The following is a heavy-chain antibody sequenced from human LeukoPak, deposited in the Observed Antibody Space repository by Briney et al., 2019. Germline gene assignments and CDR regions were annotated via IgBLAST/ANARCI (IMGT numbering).Heavy chain of an antibody. V-gene: IGHV1-2*02. Sequence: ASVKVSCKASGYTFTGYYMHWVRQAPGQGLEWMGWINPNSGGTNYAQKFQGRVTMTRGTSISTAYMELSRLRSDDTAVYYCARPSYYDILTGPIDAFDIWGQGTMVTVSS. CDR1: GYTFTGYY. CDR3: ARPSYYDILTGPIDAFDI. D-gene: IGHD3-9*01. J-gene: IGHJ3*02. CDR2: INPNSGGT.